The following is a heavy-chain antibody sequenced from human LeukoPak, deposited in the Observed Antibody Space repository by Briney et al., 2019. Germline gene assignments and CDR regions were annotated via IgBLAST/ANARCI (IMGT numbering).Heavy chain of an antibody. CDR1: GYTFTSYD. CDR2: MNPNSGKT. V-gene: IGHV1-8*01. J-gene: IGHJ6*02. CDR3: ARGSIVVVTAIPKYYYYYGMDV. D-gene: IGHD2-21*02. Sequence: ASVKVSCKASGYTFTSYDINWVRQATGQGLEWMGWMNPNSGKTGYAQKFQGRVTMTRNTSISTAYMELSSLRSEDTAAYYCARGSIVVVTAIPKYYYYYGMDVWGQGTTVTVSS.